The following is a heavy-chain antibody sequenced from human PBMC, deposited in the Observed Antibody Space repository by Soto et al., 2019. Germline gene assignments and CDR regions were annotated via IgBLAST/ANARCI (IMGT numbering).Heavy chain of an antibody. D-gene: IGHD3-3*01. V-gene: IGHV1-8*01. Sequence: ASVKVSCKASGYTFTSYDINWVRQATGQGLEWMGWMNPNSGNTGYAQKFQGRVTMTRNTSISTAYMELSSLRSEDTAVYYCARVGSYDFWSGPPYYYYMDVWGKGTTVTVSS. CDR1: GYTFTSYD. CDR2: MNPNSGNT. J-gene: IGHJ6*03. CDR3: ARVGSYDFWSGPPYYYYMDV.